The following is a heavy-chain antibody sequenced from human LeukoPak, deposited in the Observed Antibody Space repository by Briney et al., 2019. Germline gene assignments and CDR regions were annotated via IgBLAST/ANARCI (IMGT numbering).Heavy chain of an antibody. D-gene: IGHD3-9*01. CDR3: AREGSGSYYDILTGYDYFDY. V-gene: IGHV4-38-2*02. CDR2: IYHSGST. J-gene: IGHJ4*02. CDR1: GYSISSGCY. Sequence: PSETLSLTCTVSGYSISSGCYWGWIRQPPGKGLEWIGSIYHSGSTYYNPSLKSRVTISADTSKNQFSLKLSSVTAADTAVYYCAREGSGSYYDILTGYDYFDYWGQGTLVTVSS.